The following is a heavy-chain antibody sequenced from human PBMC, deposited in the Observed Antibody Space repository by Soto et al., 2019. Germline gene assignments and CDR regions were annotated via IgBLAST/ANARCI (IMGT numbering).Heavy chain of an antibody. CDR1: GYTFTNYG. J-gene: IGHJ4*02. CDR3: GRGDSVFDY. V-gene: IGHV1-18*01. D-gene: IGHD2-15*01. CDR2: ISGSNGDT. Sequence: QVQLVQSGAEVKKPGASVKVSCKTSGYTFTNYGITLVRQAPGQGLEWMGWISGSNGDTTYAQNLQGRAAMTTDSAASTGYMELRSRRSDDTAVYYCGRGDSVFDYWGQGTLVTVSS.